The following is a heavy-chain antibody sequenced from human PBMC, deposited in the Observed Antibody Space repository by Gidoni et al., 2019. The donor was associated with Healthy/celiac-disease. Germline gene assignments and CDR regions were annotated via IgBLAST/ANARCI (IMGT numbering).Heavy chain of an antibody. CDR3: TTPFQYYYDSSGADVV. CDR1: GFTFSNAW. D-gene: IGHD3-22*01. V-gene: IGHV3-15*01. Sequence: EVQLVESGGGLVKPGGSLRLSCAASGFTFSNAWMSWVRQSPGKGLEWVGRIKSKTDGGTTDYAAPVKGRFTISRDDSKNTLYLQMNSLKTEDTAVYYCTTPFQYYYDSSGADVVWGQGTLVTVSS. J-gene: IGHJ4*02. CDR2: IKSKTDGGTT.